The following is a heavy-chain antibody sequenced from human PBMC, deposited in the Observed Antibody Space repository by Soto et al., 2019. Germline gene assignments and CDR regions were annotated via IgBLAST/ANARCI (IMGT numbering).Heavy chain of an antibody. V-gene: IGHV6-1*01. CDR2: TYYRSKWYN. CDR1: GDSVSSNSAA. Sequence: SQTLSLTCAISGDSVSSNSAAWNWIRQSPSRGLEWLGRTYYRSKWYNDYAVSVKSRITINPDTSKNQFSLQLNSVTPEDTAVYFFVRVRSTAESFDYCGQGTLVTVSS. J-gene: IGHJ4*02. D-gene: IGHD6-6*01. CDR3: VRVRSTAESFDY.